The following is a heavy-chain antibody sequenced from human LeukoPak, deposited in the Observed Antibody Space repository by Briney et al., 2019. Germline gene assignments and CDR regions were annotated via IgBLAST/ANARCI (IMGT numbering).Heavy chain of an antibody. V-gene: IGHV1-46*01. CDR2: INPSSGST. CDR1: GYIFTGYY. Sequence: ASVKVSCKASGYIFTGYYMHWVRQAPGQGLEWMGIINPSSGSTSYAQKFQGRVTMTRDTSTSIAYMELSSLRSEDTAVYYCARDSRVVPAAGHYFDSWGQGILVTVSS. D-gene: IGHD2-2*01. CDR3: ARDSRVVPAAGHYFDS. J-gene: IGHJ4*02.